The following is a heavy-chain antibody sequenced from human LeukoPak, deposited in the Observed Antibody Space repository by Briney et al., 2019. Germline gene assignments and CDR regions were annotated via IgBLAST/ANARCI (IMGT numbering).Heavy chain of an antibody. Sequence: GASVKVSCKASGYTITGFNIHWVRQAPGQGLEWMGWINPNSGDTNYAQKFQGRVTMTRDTSINTAFMELSRLRSDDTAVYYCARDRHWNQGKFDYWGQGTLVTVSS. J-gene: IGHJ4*02. D-gene: IGHD1-1*01. CDR3: ARDRHWNQGKFDY. CDR2: INPNSGDT. V-gene: IGHV1-2*02. CDR1: GYTITGFN.